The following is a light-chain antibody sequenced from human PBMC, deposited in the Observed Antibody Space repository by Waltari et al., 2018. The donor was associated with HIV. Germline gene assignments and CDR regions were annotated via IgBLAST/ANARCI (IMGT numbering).Light chain of an antibody. CDR1: SSNIGSNT. V-gene: IGLV1-44*01. J-gene: IGLJ2*01. CDR2: SNN. CDR3: ATWDDSRVV. Sequence: QSVLTQPPSASGTPGQRVTISCSGSSSNIGSNTVNWYQHLPGTAHKVLIYSNNQRPSWVPDRFSGSKSGTSVSLAISGLQSEDEADYYCATWDDSRVVFGGGTKLTVL.